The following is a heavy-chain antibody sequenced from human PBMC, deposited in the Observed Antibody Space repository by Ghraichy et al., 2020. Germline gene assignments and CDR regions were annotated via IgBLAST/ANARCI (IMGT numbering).Heavy chain of an antibody. V-gene: IGHV4-59*01. D-gene: IGHD5-18*01. CDR2: IYYSGST. Sequence: SETLSLTCTVSGGSISSYYWSWIRQPPGKGLEWIGYIYYSGSTNYNPSLKSRVTISVDTSKNQFSLKLSSVTAADTAVYYCARGTAMVFHYFDYWGQGTLVTVSS. J-gene: IGHJ4*02. CDR1: GGSISSYY. CDR3: ARGTAMVFHYFDY.